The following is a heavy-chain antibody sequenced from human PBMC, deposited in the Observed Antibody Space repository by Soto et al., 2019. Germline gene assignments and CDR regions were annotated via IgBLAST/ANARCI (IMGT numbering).Heavy chain of an antibody. CDR3: ARAGMATTRSGFDY. V-gene: IGHV4-59*01. CDR2: IYYSGST. CDR1: GGSIRSYY. D-gene: IGHD5-12*01. Sequence: SETLSLTCTVSGGSIRSYYWIWIRQPPGKGLEWIGYIYYSGSTDSHPSLKSRVTISVDTSKNQFSLKLSSVTAADTAVYYCARAGMATTRSGFDYWGQGTLVTSPQ. J-gene: IGHJ4*02.